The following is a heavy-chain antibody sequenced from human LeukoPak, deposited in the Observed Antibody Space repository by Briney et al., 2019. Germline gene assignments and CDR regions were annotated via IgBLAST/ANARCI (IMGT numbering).Heavy chain of an antibody. D-gene: IGHD6-19*01. V-gene: IGHV3-21*01. CDR3: ARDIQWLVPGY. J-gene: IGHJ4*02. CDR2: ISSSSSYI. CDR1: GFTFSSYS. Sequence: GGSLRLSCAASGFTFSSYSMNWVRQAPGKGLEWVSSISSSSSYIYYADSVKGRFTISRDNAKDSLYLQMNSLRAEDTAVYYCARDIQWLVPGYWGQGTLVTVSS.